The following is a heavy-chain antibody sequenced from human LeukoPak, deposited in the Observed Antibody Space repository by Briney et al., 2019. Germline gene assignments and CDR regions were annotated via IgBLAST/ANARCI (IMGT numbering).Heavy chain of an antibody. CDR1: GFTFSSYW. J-gene: IGHJ4*02. CDR2: IKQDGSEK. D-gene: IGHD3-22*01. Sequence: PGGSLRLSCAASGFTFSSYWMSWVRQAPGKGLEWVANIKQDGSEKYYVDSVKGRFTISRDNAKNSLYLQMNSLRAEDTAVYYCTKAKGQSWLFSHYWGRGTLVTVSS. V-gene: IGHV3-7*01. CDR3: TKAKGQSWLFSHY.